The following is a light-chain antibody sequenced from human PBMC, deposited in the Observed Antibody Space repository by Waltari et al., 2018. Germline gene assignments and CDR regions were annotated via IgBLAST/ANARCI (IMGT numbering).Light chain of an antibody. J-gene: IGKJ1*01. V-gene: IGKV3-15*01. CDR2: AAS. CDR1: QSINTN. CDR3: QQYNDWPRT. Sequence: ELVMTQSPGTLSMSPGERATLSCRASQSINTNVAWYQQKPGQSPRLVIYAASTRATGLPARFSGSGSGTEFTLTISSLQSEDVAVYYCQQYNDWPRTFGQGTKVEIK.